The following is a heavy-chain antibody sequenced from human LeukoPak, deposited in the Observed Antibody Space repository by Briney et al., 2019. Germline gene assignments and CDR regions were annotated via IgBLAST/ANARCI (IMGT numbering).Heavy chain of an antibody. J-gene: IGHJ4*02. CDR3: AKDFISGDGKCDIDH. D-gene: IGHD1-26*01. Sequence: PGGSLTLSCGASGFTFSSFAMSWVRQAPGKGLEWVSGIYGDASYRFYADSVKGRFTISRDNSNRRLYLQMNSLTAEDTARYYCAKDFISGDGKCDIDHWGQGTLVTVSS. CDR1: GFTFSSFA. CDR2: IYGDASYR. V-gene: IGHV3-23*01.